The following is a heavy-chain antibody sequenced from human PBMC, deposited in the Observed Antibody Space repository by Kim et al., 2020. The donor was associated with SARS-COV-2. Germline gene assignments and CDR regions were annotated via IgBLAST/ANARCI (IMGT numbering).Heavy chain of an antibody. J-gene: IGHJ3*02. Sequence: GGSLRLSCAASGFTFSDYYMSWIRQAPGKGLEWVSYISSSGSTIYYADSVKGRFTISRDNAKNSLYLQMNSLRAEDTAVYYCARRPRGILWFWEFDDAVGIWGQGTMVTVSS. CDR3: ARRPRGILWFWEFDDAVGI. D-gene: IGHD3-10*01. CDR1: GFTFSDYY. CDR2: ISSSGSTI. V-gene: IGHV3-11*04.